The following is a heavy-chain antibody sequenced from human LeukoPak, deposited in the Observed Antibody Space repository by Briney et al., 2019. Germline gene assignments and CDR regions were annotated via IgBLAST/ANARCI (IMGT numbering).Heavy chain of an antibody. CDR2: INPSDGST. CDR3: ARSRVQLHAAAYDY. CDR1: GYTFTSYY. D-gene: IGHD1-26*01. V-gene: IGHV1-46*01. Sequence: GASVKVSCKASGYTFTSYYLNWVRQAPGQGLEWMGIINPSDGSTSNAQKFQGRVTMTRDTSTSTVYMELSSLRFAATAVFYCARSRVQLHAAAYDYWGQGTLVTVSS. J-gene: IGHJ4*02.